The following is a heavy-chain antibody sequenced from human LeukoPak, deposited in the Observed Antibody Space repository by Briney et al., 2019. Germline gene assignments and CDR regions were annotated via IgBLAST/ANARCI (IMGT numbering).Heavy chain of an antibody. D-gene: IGHD2-21*02. V-gene: IGHV3-21*01. J-gene: IGHJ3*02. Sequence: PGGSLRLSCAASGFTFSSYSMNWVRQAPGKGLEWVSSISFDSTYIYCADSVKGRFTISRDNAKNSLYLQMNSLRAEDTAVYYCARGLAYCGGDCYSERDAFDIWGQGTMVTVSS. CDR1: GFTFSSYS. CDR3: ARGLAYCGGDCYSERDAFDI. CDR2: ISFDSTYI.